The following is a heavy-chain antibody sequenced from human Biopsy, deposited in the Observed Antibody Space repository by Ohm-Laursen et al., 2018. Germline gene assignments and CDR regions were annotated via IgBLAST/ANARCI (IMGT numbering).Heavy chain of an antibody. D-gene: IGHD2/OR15-2a*01. CDR3: ARATNSTGWPYYYCYGMDV. J-gene: IGHJ6*02. V-gene: IGHV4-59*01. CDR1: GGSISSDY. CDR2: IYYSGST. Sequence: SEALSLTWSVSGGSISSDYWSWIRQTPGKGLEWIGYIYYSGSTNYNPSLKSRVTISVDTSKNQFSLRLNSMTAVDTAVYYCARATNSTGWPYYYCYGMDVWGQGTTVTVSS.